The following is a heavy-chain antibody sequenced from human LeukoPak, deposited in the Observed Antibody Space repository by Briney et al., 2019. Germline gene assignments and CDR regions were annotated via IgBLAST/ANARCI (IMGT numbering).Heavy chain of an antibody. CDR2: IGTAGDT. Sequence: GGSLRLSCAASGFTFSSYDMHWVRQATGKGLEWVSAIGTAGDTYYPGSVKGRFTISRDNAKNSLYLQMNSLRAEDTAVYYCARLPIAAAGTGIDYWGQGTLVTVSS. D-gene: IGHD6-13*01. V-gene: IGHV3-13*01. CDR1: GFTFSSYD. J-gene: IGHJ4*02. CDR3: ARLPIAAAGTGIDY.